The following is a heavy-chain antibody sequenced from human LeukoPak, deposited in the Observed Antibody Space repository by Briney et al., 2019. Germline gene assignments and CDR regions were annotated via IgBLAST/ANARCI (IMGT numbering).Heavy chain of an antibody. CDR2: INPSGGST. CDR1: GYMFTSYY. D-gene: IGHD6-6*01. CDR3: ARDLSSSGLIDY. Sequence: GASVKVSCKASGYMFTSYYMHWVRQAPGQGLEWMGIINPSGGSTSYAQKFQGRVTMTRDTSTSTVYMDLSSLRSEDTAVYYGARDLSSSGLIDYWGQGTLVTVSS. V-gene: IGHV1-46*01. J-gene: IGHJ4*02.